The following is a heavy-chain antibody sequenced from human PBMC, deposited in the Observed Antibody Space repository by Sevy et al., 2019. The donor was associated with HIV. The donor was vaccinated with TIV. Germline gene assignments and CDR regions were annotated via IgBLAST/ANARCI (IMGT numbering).Heavy chain of an antibody. Sequence: GGSLRLSCAASGFSFTNYAMAWVRQAPGKGLEWVSSISASGASTYYADSGKGRFTISRDISKNTLYLHLNSLRADDTALYYCAKAGDVYVWGSFHLDYWGQGTLVTVSS. J-gene: IGHJ4*02. V-gene: IGHV3-23*01. CDR2: ISASGAST. D-gene: IGHD3-16*01. CDR3: AKAGDVYVWGSFHLDY. CDR1: GFSFTNYA.